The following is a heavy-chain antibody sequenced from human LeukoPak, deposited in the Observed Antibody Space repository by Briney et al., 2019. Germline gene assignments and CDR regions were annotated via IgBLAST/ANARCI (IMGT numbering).Heavy chain of an antibody. J-gene: IGHJ4*02. CDR1: GFTFSTYG. Sequence: GGSLRLSCAASGFTFSTYGMHWVRQAPGKGLGWVSIISYDGSNKYYADSVTGRFTISRDNSKHTLYLHMNSLRAEDTAVYYCARTYYYDRGGFYPDYWGQGTLVTVSS. CDR2: ISYDGSNK. D-gene: IGHD3-22*01. CDR3: ARTYYYDRGGFYPDY. V-gene: IGHV3-30*03.